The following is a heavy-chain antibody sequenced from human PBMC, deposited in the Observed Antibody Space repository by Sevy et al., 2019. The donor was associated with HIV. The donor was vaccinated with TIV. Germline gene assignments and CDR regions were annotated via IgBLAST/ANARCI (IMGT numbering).Heavy chain of an antibody. CDR3: TRRPREWPGPLYGMDV. V-gene: IGHV3-73*01. D-gene: IGHD3-3*01. CDR2: IRSKANSYAT. J-gene: IGHJ6*02. Sequence: GGSLRLSCAASGFTFSGYGMHWVRQASGKGLEWVGRIRSKANSYATAYAASVKGRFTISRDDSKNTAYLQMNSLKTEDTAVYYCTRRPREWPGPLYGMDVWGQGTTVTVSS. CDR1: GFTFSGYG.